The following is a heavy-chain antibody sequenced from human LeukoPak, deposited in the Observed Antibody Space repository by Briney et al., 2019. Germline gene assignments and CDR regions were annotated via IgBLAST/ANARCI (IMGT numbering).Heavy chain of an antibody. V-gene: IGHV3-74*01. Sequence: GGSLRLSCAASGFTFSTYWMHWVRQAPGKGLVWVSRINEDGTSTSYADSVKGRFTISRDNAKNTLYLQMNSLRAEDTAVYYCARGGGPSDWGQGTLVTVSS. CDR3: ARGGGPSD. CDR2: INEDGTST. D-gene: IGHD6-25*01. J-gene: IGHJ4*02. CDR1: GFTFSTYW.